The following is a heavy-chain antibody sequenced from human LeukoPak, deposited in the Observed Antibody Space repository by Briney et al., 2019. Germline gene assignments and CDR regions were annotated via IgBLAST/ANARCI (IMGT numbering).Heavy chain of an antibody. V-gene: IGHV1-2*02. J-gene: IGHJ3*02. Sequence: APVKVSCKASGYTFTGYYMHWVRQAPGQGLEWMGWINPNSGGTNYAQKFQGRVTMTRDTSISTAYMELSRLRSDDTAVYYCARDGDSSGVRAFDIWGQGTMVTVSS. D-gene: IGHD6-19*01. CDR2: INPNSGGT. CDR3: ARDGDSSGVRAFDI. CDR1: GYTFTGYY.